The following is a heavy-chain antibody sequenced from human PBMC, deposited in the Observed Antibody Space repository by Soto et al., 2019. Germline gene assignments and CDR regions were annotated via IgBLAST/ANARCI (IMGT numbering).Heavy chain of an antibody. Sequence: EVQLLESGGGLVQPGGSLRLSCAASGLTFSNYAMTWVRQAPGKGLEWVSSISNSGGSTYYADSVKGRFTISRDNSKNTLYLQMNSLRAEDTAVYYCANDGNYGYWGQGTLVTVSS. V-gene: IGHV3-23*01. CDR3: ANDGNYGY. CDR1: GLTFSNYA. D-gene: IGHD3-16*01. J-gene: IGHJ4*02. CDR2: ISNSGGST.